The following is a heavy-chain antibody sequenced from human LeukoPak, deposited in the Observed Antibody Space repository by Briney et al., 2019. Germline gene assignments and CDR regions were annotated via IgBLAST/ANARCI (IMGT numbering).Heavy chain of an antibody. D-gene: IGHD6-19*01. Sequence: PGGSLRLSCAASGFTFSSYAMSWVRQAPGKGLEWVSAISGSGGSTYYAGSVKGRFTISRDNSKNSLYLQMNSLRVEDTAIYYCARDKWSGWSFDFWGQGTLVTVSS. J-gene: IGHJ4*02. CDR3: ARDKWSGWSFDF. V-gene: IGHV3-23*01. CDR2: ISGSGGST. CDR1: GFTFSSYA.